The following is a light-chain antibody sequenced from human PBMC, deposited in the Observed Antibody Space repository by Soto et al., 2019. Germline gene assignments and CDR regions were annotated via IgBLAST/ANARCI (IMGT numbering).Light chain of an antibody. CDR3: QQYYSTLLLT. CDR1: QSVLYSSNNKNY. CDR2: WAS. V-gene: IGKV4-1*01. Sequence: DIVMTQSPDSLAVSLGERATINCKSSQSVLYSSNNKNYLAWYQQKPGQPPKLLIYWASTRESGVPDRFSGSGSGTEFTLTISSLQAEDVAVYYCQQYYSTLLLTFGGGTKVEIK. J-gene: IGKJ4*01.